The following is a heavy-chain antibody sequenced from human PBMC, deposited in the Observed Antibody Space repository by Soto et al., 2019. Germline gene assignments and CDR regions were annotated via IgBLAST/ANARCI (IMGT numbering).Heavy chain of an antibody. V-gene: IGHV1-3*01. CDR3: ARVRVGSGWYPSVNDAFDI. Sequence: GASVKVSCKASGYTFTSYAMHWVRQAPGQRLEWMGWINAGNGNTKYSQKFQGRVTITRDTSASTAYMELSSLRSEDTAVYYCARVRVGSGWYPSVNDAFDIWGQGTMVTVSS. J-gene: IGHJ3*02. D-gene: IGHD6-19*01. CDR1: GYTFTSYA. CDR2: INAGNGNT.